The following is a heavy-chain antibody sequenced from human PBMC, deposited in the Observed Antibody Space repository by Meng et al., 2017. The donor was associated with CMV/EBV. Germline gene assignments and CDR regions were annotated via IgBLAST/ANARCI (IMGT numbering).Heavy chain of an antibody. J-gene: IGHJ4*02. CDR3: ARPYTGASTLPF. D-gene: IGHD1-26*01. CDR1: GFTFRDYW. Sequence: GGSLRLSCAASGFTFRDYWMHWVRQSPGKGLVWVSRINNDGNTVDYADSVKGRFTISRDNTKSTLYLQMNSLRAEDTAVYYCARPYTGASTLPFWGQGTLVTVSS. CDR2: INNDGNTV. V-gene: IGHV3-74*01.